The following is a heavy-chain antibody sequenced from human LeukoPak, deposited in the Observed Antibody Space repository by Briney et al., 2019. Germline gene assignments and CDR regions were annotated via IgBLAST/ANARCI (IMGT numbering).Heavy chain of an antibody. Sequence: GGSLRLSCTASGFTINNNYMSWVRQAPGKGLEWVAIIYSDRSTYYPESVKGRFTISRDNSKNALYLQMNSLRVEDTAVYYCAIDPNWGTHSWGQGVLVTVSS. J-gene: IGHJ4*02. CDR3: AIDPNWGTHS. D-gene: IGHD7-27*01. CDR1: GFTINNNY. V-gene: IGHV3-53*01. CDR2: IYSDRST.